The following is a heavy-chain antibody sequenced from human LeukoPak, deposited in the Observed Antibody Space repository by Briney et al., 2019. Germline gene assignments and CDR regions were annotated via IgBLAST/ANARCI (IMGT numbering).Heavy chain of an antibody. CDR3: ARDLGYCTNGVCSPS. Sequence: GASVKVSCKASGYIFTSYYMHWVRQAPGQGLEWMGIINPSGGSTSYAQKFQGRVTMTRDMSTSTVYMELSSLRSEDTAVYYCARDLGYCTNGVCSPSWGQGTLVTVSS. CDR1: GYIFTSYY. CDR2: INPSGGST. D-gene: IGHD2-8*01. J-gene: IGHJ4*02. V-gene: IGHV1-46*01.